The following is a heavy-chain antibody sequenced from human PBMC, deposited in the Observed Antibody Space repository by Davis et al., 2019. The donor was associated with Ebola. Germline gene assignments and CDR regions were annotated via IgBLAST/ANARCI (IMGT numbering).Heavy chain of an antibody. CDR3: ARAQFPTTSDH. CDR2: INPHNGNA. D-gene: IGHD1-1*01. J-gene: IGHJ4*02. V-gene: IGHV1-18*01. CDR1: GYTFTGYG. Sequence: ASVKVSCKASGYTFTGYGISWVRQAPGQGLEWMGWINPHNGNANYARNVQGRVTMTTDTSTSTAYMEVGSRRSDDTAVYYCARAQFPTTSDHWGQGTLVTVSS.